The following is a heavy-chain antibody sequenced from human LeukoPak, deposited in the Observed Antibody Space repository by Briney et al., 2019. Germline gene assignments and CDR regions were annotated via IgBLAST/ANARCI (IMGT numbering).Heavy chain of an antibody. CDR1: GFTFSGYG. J-gene: IGHJ4*02. V-gene: IGHV3-30*02. CDR2: IRYDGSNK. D-gene: IGHD4-11*01. CDR3: AKGITVTTYFDY. Sequence: GGSRRLSCAASGFTFSGYGMHWVRQAPGKGLEWVAFIRYDGSNKYYADSVKGRFTISRDNSKNTLYLQMNSLRAEDTAVYYCAKGITVTTYFDYWGQGTLVTVSS.